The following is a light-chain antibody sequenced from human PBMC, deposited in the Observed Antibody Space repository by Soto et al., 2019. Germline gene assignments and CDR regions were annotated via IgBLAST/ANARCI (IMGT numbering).Light chain of an antibody. CDR3: QRCSSSSWT. CDR1: QTVSNNY. J-gene: IGKJ1*01. V-gene: IGKV3-20*01. CDR2: GAS. Sequence: EIVLTQSPATLSLSPGERATLSCRASQTVSNNYLAWHQQKPGQAPSLLIYGASSRATGIPDRFSGSGSGTDFTLTIGRLEPEDFAVYYCQRCSSSSWTFGQGTKVEIK.